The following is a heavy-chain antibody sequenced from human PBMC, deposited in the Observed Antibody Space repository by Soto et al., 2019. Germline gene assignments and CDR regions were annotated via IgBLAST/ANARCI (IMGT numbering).Heavy chain of an antibody. CDR2: ISYDGNNK. Sequence: QVQLVESGGGVVQPGRSLRLSCAASGFTFSSYAMYWVRQAPGKGLEWMTVISYDGNNKYYADSVKGRFTISRDNSKNPLYLQMNSLRAEDTAVYYCARAGGDGGSCYTLVGLRYGMDVWGQGTTVTVSS. J-gene: IGHJ6*02. CDR1: GFTFSSYA. CDR3: ARAGGDGGSCYTLVGLRYGMDV. V-gene: IGHV3-30-3*01. D-gene: IGHD2-15*01.